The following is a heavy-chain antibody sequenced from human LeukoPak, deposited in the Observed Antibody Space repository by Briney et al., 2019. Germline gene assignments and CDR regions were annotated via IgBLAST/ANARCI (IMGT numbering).Heavy chain of an antibody. J-gene: IGHJ3*02. CDR1: GYTFTSYD. CDR3: ALGMRGYSGYERPHAFDI. CDR2: MNLNSGNT. Sequence: ASVKVSCKASGYTFTSYDIDWVRQATRQGPEWMGWMNLNSGNTSYAQKCQGSVTMPRNTPISTAYMELSSLRSEDTAVYYCALGMRGYSGYERPHAFDIWGQGTMVTVSS. V-gene: IGHV1-8*01. D-gene: IGHD5-12*01.